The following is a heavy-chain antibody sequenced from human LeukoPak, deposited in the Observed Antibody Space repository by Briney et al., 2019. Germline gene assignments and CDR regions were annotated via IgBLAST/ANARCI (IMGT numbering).Heavy chain of an antibody. D-gene: IGHD3-9*01. J-gene: IGHJ5*02. CDR2: IYYSGST. CDR1: GGSISSSSYY. CDR3: ARECYDILTGSSINWFDP. V-gene: IGHV4-39*07. Sequence: SETLSLTCTVSGGSISSSSYYWGWIRQPPGKGLEWIGRIYYSGSTYYNPSLKSRVTISVDTSKNQFSLKLSSVTAADTAVYYCARECYDILTGSSINWFDPWGQGTLVTVSS.